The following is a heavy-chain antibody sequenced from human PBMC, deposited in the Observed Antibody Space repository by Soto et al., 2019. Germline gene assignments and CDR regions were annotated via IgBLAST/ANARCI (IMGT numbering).Heavy chain of an antibody. D-gene: IGHD3-10*01. Sequence: LRLSCAASGITLSDFYITWVRQAPGQRLEWLSSISPGSNYRKYAASVKGRHIISRDNAKNSLYLEMNSLRDEDTAMYYCVRGGGRGQFDLWGQRTVVTV. CDR3: VRGGGRGQFDL. CDR1: GITLSDFY. CDR2: ISPGSNYR. J-gene: IGHJ5*02. V-gene: IGHV3-11*06.